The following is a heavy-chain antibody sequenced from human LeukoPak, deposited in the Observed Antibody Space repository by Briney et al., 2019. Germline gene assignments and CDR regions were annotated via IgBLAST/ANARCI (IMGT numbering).Heavy chain of an antibody. CDR3: ARLPTAAGTPLFDY. CDR2: IYHSGST. D-gene: IGHD6-13*01. Sequence: SETLSLTCAVSGGSISSSNWWSWVRQPPGKGLEWIGEIYHSGSTNYNPSLKSRVTISADTSKNQFSLKLSSVTAADTAVYYCARLPTAAGTPLFDYWGQGTLVTVSS. V-gene: IGHV4-4*02. CDR1: GGSISSSNW. J-gene: IGHJ4*02.